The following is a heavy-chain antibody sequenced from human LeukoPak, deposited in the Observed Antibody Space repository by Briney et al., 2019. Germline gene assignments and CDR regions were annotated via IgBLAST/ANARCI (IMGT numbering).Heavy chain of an antibody. J-gene: IGHJ4*02. CDR3: ARALYDSSGYSVYYFDY. D-gene: IGHD3-22*01. CDR1: GGSISSSSYY. Sequence: KPSETLSLTCTVSGGSISSSSYYWGWIRQPPGKGLEWIGSIYCSGSTYYNPSLKSRVAISVDTSKNQFSLKLSSVTAADTAVYYCARALYDSSGYSVYYFDYWGQGTLVTVSS. CDR2: IYCSGST. V-gene: IGHV4-39*01.